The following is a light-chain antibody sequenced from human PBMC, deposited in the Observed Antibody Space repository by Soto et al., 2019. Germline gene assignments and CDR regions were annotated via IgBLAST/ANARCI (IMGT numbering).Light chain of an antibody. CDR1: SSDVGAYNY. J-gene: IGLJ3*02. CDR2: EVS. V-gene: IGLV2-14*01. Sequence: QSALTQPASVSGSPGQSITISCTGTSSDVGAYNYVSWYQQHPGTPPTLMIDEVSSRPSGVSDRFSVYRSGNTASLTISGLQAEDESDYYCRSYTSSNPWVFGGGTKVTVL. CDR3: RSYTSSNPWV.